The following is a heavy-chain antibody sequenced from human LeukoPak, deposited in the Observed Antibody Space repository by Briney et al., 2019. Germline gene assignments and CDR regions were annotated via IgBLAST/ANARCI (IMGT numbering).Heavy chain of an antibody. CDR1: GFTFGDYA. CDR2: IRSKAYGGTT. V-gene: IGHV3-49*03. D-gene: IGHD3-3*01. J-gene: IGHJ6*02. Sequence: GGSLRLSCTASGFTFGDYAMSWFRQAPGKGLEWVGFIRSKAYGGTTENAASVKGRFTISRDDSKSIAYLQMNSLKTEDTAVYYCTREGYVLRFLEWLTPTTYGMDVWGQGTTVTVSS. CDR3: TREGYVLRFLEWLTPTTYGMDV.